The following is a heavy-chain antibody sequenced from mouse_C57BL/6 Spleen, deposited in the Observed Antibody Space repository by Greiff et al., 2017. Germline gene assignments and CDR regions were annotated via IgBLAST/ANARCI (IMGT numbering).Heavy chain of an antibody. J-gene: IGHJ2*01. D-gene: IGHD3-1*01. V-gene: IGHV1-69*01. CDR3: ARSGGNYFDY. Sequence: QVQLQQSGAELVMPGASVKLSCKASGYTFTSYWMHWVKQRPGQGLEWIGEIDPSARYTNYNQKFKGKSTLTVDKASSTAYMQLSSLTSEDSAVHYCARSGGNYFDYWGQGTTLTVSS. CDR1: GYTFTSYW. CDR2: IDPSARYT.